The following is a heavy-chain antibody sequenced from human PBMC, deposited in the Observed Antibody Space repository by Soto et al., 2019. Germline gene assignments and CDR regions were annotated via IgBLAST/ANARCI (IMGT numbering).Heavy chain of an antibody. J-gene: IGHJ4*02. Sequence: VQLLESGGGLVQPGGSLRLSCTASGFTFSNYAMSWVRQAPGKGLEWVSTISGSGDSTNYADSAKGQFAISRDNSNNMLDVQMDSLRVDDTAVYYCAKENRRGYCSGGICYGYFDYWGQGTLVTVSS. CDR3: AKENRRGYCSGGICYGYFDY. CDR1: GFTFSNYA. D-gene: IGHD2-15*01. V-gene: IGHV3-23*01. CDR2: ISGSGDST.